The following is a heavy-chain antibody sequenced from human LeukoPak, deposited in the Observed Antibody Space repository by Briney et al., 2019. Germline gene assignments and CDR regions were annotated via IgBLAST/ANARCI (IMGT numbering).Heavy chain of an antibody. Sequence: NSSETLSLTCTASGGSISSDSYYWSWIRQPAGKGLEWIGRIYTSGSTNYNPSLKSRVTISVDTSKNQFSLKLSSVTAADTAVYYCARDLLHRGYAFDIWGQGTMVTVSS. D-gene: IGHD5-12*01. J-gene: IGHJ3*02. CDR2: IYTSGST. V-gene: IGHV4-61*02. CDR3: ARDLLHRGYAFDI. CDR1: GGSISSDSYY.